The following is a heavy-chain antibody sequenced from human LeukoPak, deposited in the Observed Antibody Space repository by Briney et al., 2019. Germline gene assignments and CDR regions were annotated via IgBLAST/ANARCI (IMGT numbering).Heavy chain of an antibody. Sequence: PSQTLSLTSTVLGDSVRSNWHDWAWIRQPPGKGLELIVTIHYSGSTHYNPSLRSRATMSVDTSNSQISLKLRSVTAADPAFSYCAGNCYADNEVSRRDKWFDPWGHGTLVTVSS. D-gene: IGHD3-16*01. J-gene: IGHJ5*02. CDR3: AGNCYADNEVSRRDKWFDP. V-gene: IGHV4-39*07. CDR2: IHYSGST. CDR1: GDSVRSNWHD.